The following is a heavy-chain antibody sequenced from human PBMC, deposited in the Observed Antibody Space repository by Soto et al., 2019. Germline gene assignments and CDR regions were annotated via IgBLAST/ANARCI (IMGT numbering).Heavy chain of an antibody. CDR3: ARALSCSGGSCPYYFDY. CDR2: INHSGST. CDR1: GGSFRGYY. D-gene: IGHD2-15*01. Sequence: QVQLQQWGAGLLKPSETLSLTCAVYGGSFRGYYWSWIRQPPGKGLEWIGEINHSGSTNYNPSLKSRVTISVDTSKNQFSLKLSSVTAADTAVYYCARALSCSGGSCPYYFDYWGQGTLVTVSS. J-gene: IGHJ4*02. V-gene: IGHV4-34*01.